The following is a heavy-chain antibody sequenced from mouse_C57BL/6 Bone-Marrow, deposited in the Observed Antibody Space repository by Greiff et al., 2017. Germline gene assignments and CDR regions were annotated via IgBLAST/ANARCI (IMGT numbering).Heavy chain of an antibody. CDR3: AICYDYDWFAY. Sequence: QVQLQQPGAELVRPGSSVKLSCKASGYTFTSYWMDWVKQRPGQGLEWIGNIYPSDSETHYNQKFKDKATLTVDKSSSTAYKQLSRLTSEDSAVYYCAICYDYDWFAYWGQGTLVSVSA. D-gene: IGHD2-4*01. CDR2: IYPSDSET. J-gene: IGHJ3*01. V-gene: IGHV1-61*01. CDR1: GYTFTSYW.